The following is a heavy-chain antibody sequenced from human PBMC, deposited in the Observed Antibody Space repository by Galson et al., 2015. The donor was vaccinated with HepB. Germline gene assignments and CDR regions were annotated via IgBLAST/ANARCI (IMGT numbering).Heavy chain of an antibody. D-gene: IGHD1-7*01. CDR1: GFTFSSYS. V-gene: IGHV3-21*01. CDR3: ARATGTARRYYYMDV. J-gene: IGHJ6*03. Sequence: SLRLSCAASGFTFSSYSMNWVRQAPGKGLEWVSSISSSSSYIYYADSVKGRFTISRDNAKNSLYLQMNSLRAEDTAVYYCARATGTARRYYYMDVWGKGTTVTVSS. CDR2: ISSSSSYI.